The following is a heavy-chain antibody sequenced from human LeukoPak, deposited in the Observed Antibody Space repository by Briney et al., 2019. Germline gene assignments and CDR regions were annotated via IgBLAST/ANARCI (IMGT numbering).Heavy chain of an antibody. Sequence: VASVKVSCKASGGTFSSYAISWVRQAPGQGLEWMGEIIPIFGTANYAQKFQGRVTITTDESTSTAYMELSSLRSEDTAVYYCARGELYDSSGYEYYFDYWGQGTLVTVSS. CDR1: GGTFSSYA. J-gene: IGHJ4*02. CDR2: IIPIFGTA. V-gene: IGHV1-69*05. D-gene: IGHD3-22*01. CDR3: ARGELYDSSGYEYYFDY.